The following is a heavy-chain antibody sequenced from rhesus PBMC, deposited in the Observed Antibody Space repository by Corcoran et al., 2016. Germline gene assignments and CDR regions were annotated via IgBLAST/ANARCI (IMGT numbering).Heavy chain of an antibody. D-gene: IGHD1-14*01. CDR3: ARALHIAGTGGLDS. CDR1: GFTFSSYG. Sequence: EVQLVESGGGLVQPGGSLRLSCAASGFTFSSYGMHWVRQAPGKGLEWVTVISYDGSKKYELEAVKDRFTISRDKSKNMLYLQMNNLKVEDTAVYYCARALHIAGTGGLDSWGQGVVVTVSS. V-gene: IGHV3-54*02. CDR2: ISYDGSKK. J-gene: IGHJ6*01.